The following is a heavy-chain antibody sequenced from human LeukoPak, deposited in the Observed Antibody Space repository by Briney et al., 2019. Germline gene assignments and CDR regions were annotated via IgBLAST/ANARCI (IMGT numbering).Heavy chain of an antibody. V-gene: IGHV4-34*01. CDR2: INHSGST. D-gene: IGHD3-9*01. Sequence: NPSETLSLTCVVYGGSFSGCYWSWIRQPPGKGLEWIGEINHSGSTNYNPSLKSRVTISVDTSKNQFSLKLSSVTAADTAVYYCARRRVLRYFDWLSKIDYWGQGTLVTVSS. J-gene: IGHJ4*02. CDR1: GGSFSGCY. CDR3: ARRRVLRYFDWLSKIDY.